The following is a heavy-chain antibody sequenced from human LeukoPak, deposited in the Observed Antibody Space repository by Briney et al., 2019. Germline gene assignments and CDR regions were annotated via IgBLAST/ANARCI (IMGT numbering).Heavy chain of an antibody. J-gene: IGHJ4*02. D-gene: IGHD4-23*01. CDR2: ISGDGITT. V-gene: IGHV3-43*02. CDR3: AKDHVYGGADD. CDR1: GFTFNRYA. Sequence: TGGSLRLSCAASGFTFNRYAMHWVRQAPGKGLEWVGLISGDGITTYYLDSVKGRFTISRDNSKNSLYLHMNCLRSEDTALYYCAKDHVYGGADDWGQGTLVTVCS.